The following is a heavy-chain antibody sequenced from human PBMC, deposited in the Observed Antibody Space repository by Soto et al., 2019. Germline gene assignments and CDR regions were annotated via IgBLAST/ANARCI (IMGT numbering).Heavy chain of an antibody. V-gene: IGHV4-39*01. CDR3: ARNTRSGYQINWFDP. D-gene: IGHD3-22*01. CDR1: GGSISSSSYY. CDR2: IYYSGST. Sequence: PSETLSLTCTVSGGSISSSSYYWGWIRQPPGKGLEWIGSIYYSGSTYYNPSLKSRVTISVDTSKNQFSLKLSSVTAADTAVYYCARNTRSGYQINWFDPWGQGTLVTVSS. J-gene: IGHJ5*02.